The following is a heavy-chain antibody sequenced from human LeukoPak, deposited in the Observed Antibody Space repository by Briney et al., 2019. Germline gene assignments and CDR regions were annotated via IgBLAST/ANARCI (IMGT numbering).Heavy chain of an antibody. V-gene: IGHV4-38-2*01. J-gene: IGHJ4*02. CDR2: VYHSGST. CDR1: GYSISSGYY. Sequence: SETLSLTCAVSGYSISSGYYWGWIRQPPGKGLEWIGNVYHSGSTYKNPSLKSRVSISLDTSNNQFSLKLTSVTAADAAIYYCARLSGAPVRHPIYHFDYWGQGTLVTVSS. D-gene: IGHD1-26*01. CDR3: ARLSGAPVRHPIYHFDY.